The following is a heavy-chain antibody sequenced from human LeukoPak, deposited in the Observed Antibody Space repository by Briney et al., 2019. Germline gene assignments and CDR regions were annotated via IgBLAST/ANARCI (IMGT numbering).Heavy chain of an antibody. J-gene: IGHJ5*02. CDR3: ASVPFWSGTSEFDP. D-gene: IGHD3-3*01. Sequence: GGSLRLSCAASGFTFSSYSMNWVRQAPGKGLEWVSYISSSSSTIYYADSVKGRFTIPRDNAKNSLYLQMNSLRAEDTAVYYCASVPFWSGTSEFDPWGQGTLVT. CDR1: GFTFSSYS. CDR2: ISSSSSTI. V-gene: IGHV3-48*01.